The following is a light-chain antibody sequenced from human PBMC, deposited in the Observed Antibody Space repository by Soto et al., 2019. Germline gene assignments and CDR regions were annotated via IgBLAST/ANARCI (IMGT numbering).Light chain of an antibody. CDR2: EVS. V-gene: IGLV2-8*01. CDR3: SSYVGSNNFV. CDR1: SSDVGGYNY. J-gene: IGLJ1*01. Sequence: QSALTQPPSASGSPGQSVTISCTGTSSDVGGYNYVSWYQQHPGKAPKLIIYEVSKRPSGVPDRFSGSKSGNTASLTVSGLQAEDEADYYCSSYVGSNNFVFGTGTKVTVL.